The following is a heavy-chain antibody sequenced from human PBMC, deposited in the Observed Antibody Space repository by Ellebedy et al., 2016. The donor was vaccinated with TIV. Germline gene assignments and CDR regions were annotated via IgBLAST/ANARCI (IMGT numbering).Heavy chain of an antibody. D-gene: IGHD6-19*01. V-gene: IGHV1-2*02. CDR1: GYTFSGNH. Sequence: AASVKVSCKASGYTFSGNHMHWVRQAPGEGLEWMGWISGGGTNYAQKFQGRVTMTRDTSISTAYMELSSLTSDDTAVYYCARGSGSSGRYSFDYWGQGTLVTVSS. J-gene: IGHJ4*02. CDR3: ARGSGSSGRYSFDY. CDR2: ISGGGT.